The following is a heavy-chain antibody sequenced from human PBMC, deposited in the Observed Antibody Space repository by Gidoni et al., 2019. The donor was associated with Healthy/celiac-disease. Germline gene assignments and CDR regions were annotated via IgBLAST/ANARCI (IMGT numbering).Heavy chain of an antibody. CDR1: GYTVTGYY. J-gene: IGHJ4*02. Sequence: QVQLVQSGAEAKKPGASVTVSCKASGYTVTGYYMHWGRQAPGQGLEWMGWINPNSGGTNYAQKFQGGVTMTRDTAISTAYMELSRLRADDTAVSYCARAKGYGSGSYYDYWGQGTLVTVSS. V-gene: IGHV1-2*02. CDR2: INPNSGGT. D-gene: IGHD3-10*01. CDR3: ARAKGYGSGSYYDY.